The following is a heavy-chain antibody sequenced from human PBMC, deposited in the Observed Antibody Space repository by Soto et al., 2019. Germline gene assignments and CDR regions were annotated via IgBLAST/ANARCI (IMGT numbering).Heavy chain of an antibody. J-gene: IGHJ4*02. CDR3: VRNLVGASYSTFEY. Sequence: QVQLVQSGAEVKKPGSSVKVSCKASGGTFSIYAISWVRQAPGQGLEWMGGIIPIFGTANYAQKFQGRVTITADASTSTAYMEMSSLRSEDTAVHYCVRNLVGASYSTFEYWGQGTLVTVSS. V-gene: IGHV1-69*01. D-gene: IGHD1-26*01. CDR2: IIPIFGTA. CDR1: GGTFSIYA.